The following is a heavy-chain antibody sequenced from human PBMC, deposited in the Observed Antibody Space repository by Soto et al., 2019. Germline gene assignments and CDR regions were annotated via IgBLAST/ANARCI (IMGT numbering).Heavy chain of an antibody. CDR1: GFTFTNYW. D-gene: IGHD1-1*01. V-gene: IGHV3-74*01. CDR3: RTVIEY. J-gene: IGHJ4*02. CDR2: IDGVGAGT. Sequence: EVQLVQSGGGSVQPGGSLRLSCAASGFTFTNYWMHWVRQVPGKGLVWVSRIDGVGAGTSYSDAVRGRFTISRANAENMLYLQMNSLRAEDTAEYYCRTVIEYRCQGTLVTVSS.